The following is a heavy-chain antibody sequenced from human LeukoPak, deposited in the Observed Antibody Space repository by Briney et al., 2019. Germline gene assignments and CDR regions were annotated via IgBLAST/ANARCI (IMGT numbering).Heavy chain of an antibody. CDR2: INQSGST. CDR3: ARHGLGEWLFGDAFDI. Sequence: SETLSLTCAVYGGSFSGYYWSWIRQPPGKGLEWIGEINQSGSTYYNPSLKSRVTISVDTSKNQFSLKLSSVTAADTAVYYCARHGLGEWLFGDAFDIWGQGTMVTVSS. J-gene: IGHJ3*02. CDR1: GGSFSGYY. V-gene: IGHV4-34*01. D-gene: IGHD3-3*01.